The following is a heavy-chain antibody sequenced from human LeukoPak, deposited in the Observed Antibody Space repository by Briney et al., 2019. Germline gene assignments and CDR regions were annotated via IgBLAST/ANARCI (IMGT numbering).Heavy chain of an antibody. CDR2: IIPIFGTA. CDR1: GGTFSNYA. Sequence: ASVKVSCXASGGTFSNYAISWVRQAPGQGLEWMGGIIPIFGTANYAQKFQGRVTITADESTSTAYMELSSLRSEDTAVYYCARDLTIFGVVTGGGFDPWGQGTLVTVSS. CDR3: ARDLTIFGVVTGGGFDP. D-gene: IGHD3-3*01. J-gene: IGHJ5*02. V-gene: IGHV1-69*13.